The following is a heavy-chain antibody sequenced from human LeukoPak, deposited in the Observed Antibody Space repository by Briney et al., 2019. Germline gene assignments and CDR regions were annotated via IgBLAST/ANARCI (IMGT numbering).Heavy chain of an antibody. J-gene: IGHJ2*01. CDR2: IYYSGST. CDR1: GGSISISSYY. V-gene: IGHV4-39*07. CDR3: ARDQHSSGWYGYFDL. Sequence: SETLSLTCTVSGGSISISSYYWGWIRQPPGKGLEWIGSIYYSGSTYYNPSLKSRVTISVDTSKNQFSLKLSSVTAADTAVYYCARDQHSSGWYGYFDLWGRGTLVTVSS. D-gene: IGHD6-19*01.